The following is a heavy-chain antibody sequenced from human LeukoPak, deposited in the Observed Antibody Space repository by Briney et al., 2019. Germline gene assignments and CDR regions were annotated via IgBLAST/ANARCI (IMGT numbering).Heavy chain of an antibody. Sequence: GASVKVSCKASGYTFTSYYMHWVRQAPGQGLEWMGIINPSGGSASYAQKFQGWVTMTRDTSISTAYMELSRLRSDDTAVYYCARDQDDSSGLRYWGQGTLVTVSS. D-gene: IGHD3-22*01. J-gene: IGHJ4*02. CDR3: ARDQDDSSGLRY. V-gene: IGHV1-46*01. CDR1: GYTFTSYY. CDR2: INPSGGSA.